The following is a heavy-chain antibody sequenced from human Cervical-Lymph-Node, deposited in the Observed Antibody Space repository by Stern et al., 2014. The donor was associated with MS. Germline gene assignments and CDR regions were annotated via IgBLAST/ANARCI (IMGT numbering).Heavy chain of an antibody. CDR1: GYTFTNNW. V-gene: IGHV5-51*03. D-gene: IGHD1-1*01. CDR2: IYPDDSDI. Sequence: EMQLVESGAEVKKPGESLKISCKGSGYTFTNNWIAWVRQMPGKGLEWMGIIYPDDSDIRYSPSLQGQVTISADKSIGTAYLQWSSLKAADSAVYYCASPPPRRKWDDPNYGMDVWGQGTTVTVSS. CDR3: ASPPPRRKWDDPNYGMDV. J-gene: IGHJ6*02.